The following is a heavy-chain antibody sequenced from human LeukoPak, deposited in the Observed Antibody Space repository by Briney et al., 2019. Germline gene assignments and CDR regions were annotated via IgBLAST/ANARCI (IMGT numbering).Heavy chain of an antibody. D-gene: IGHD3-3*01. CDR1: GGSFSGYY. V-gene: IGHV4-34*01. J-gene: IGHJ4*02. Sequence: PSETLSLTCAVYGGSFSGYYWSWIRQPPGKGLEWIGEINHSGSTNYNPSPKSRVTISVDTSKNQFSLKLSSVTAADTAVYYCARGRVTYYDFWSGYSRTHYFDYWGQGTLVTVSS. CDR2: INHSGST. CDR3: ARGRVTYYDFWSGYSRTHYFDY.